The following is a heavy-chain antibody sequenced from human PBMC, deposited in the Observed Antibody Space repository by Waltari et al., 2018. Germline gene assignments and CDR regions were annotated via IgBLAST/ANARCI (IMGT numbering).Heavy chain of an antibody. D-gene: IGHD2-15*01. CDR1: GFSFSGSW. V-gene: IGHV3-74*01. CDR2: INKNGDAT. J-gene: IGHJ4*02. Sequence: EVNLVESGGGLVQPGGSLRLSCAASGFSFSGSWMHWVRQAPGKGLVWVSRINKNGDATGYADSVKGRFTISKDNAKNTLYLEMNSLRAEDTAVYYCARSGGYIDYWGQGTLVTVSS. CDR3: ARSGGYIDY.